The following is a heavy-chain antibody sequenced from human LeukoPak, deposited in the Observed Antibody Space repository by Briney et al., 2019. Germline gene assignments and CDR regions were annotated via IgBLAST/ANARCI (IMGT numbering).Heavy chain of an antibody. Sequence: GGSLRLSCAASGFTFSSYAMHWVRQAPGKGLEWVAVISYDGSNKYYADSVKGQFTISRDNPKNTLYLEMNSLRAEDTAVYYCARAPRLYFDFWSGYLNWFDPWGQGTLVTVSS. CDR1: GFTFSSYA. V-gene: IGHV3-30-3*01. CDR2: ISYDGSNK. J-gene: IGHJ5*02. CDR3: ARAPRLYFDFWSGYLNWFDP. D-gene: IGHD3-3*01.